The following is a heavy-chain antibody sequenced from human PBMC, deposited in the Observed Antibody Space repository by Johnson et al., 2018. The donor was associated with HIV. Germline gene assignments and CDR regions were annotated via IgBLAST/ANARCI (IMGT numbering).Heavy chain of an antibody. V-gene: IGHV3-30*04. D-gene: IGHD4-17*01. CDR2: ISYDGSNK. J-gene: IGHJ3*02. CDR1: GFTFSTYP. Sequence: QMLLVESGGGVVPPGRSLRLSCAASGFTFSTYPIHWVRQAPGKGLEWVALISYDGSNKFYADSVKGRFTISRDNSKNTLYLQMNSLRAEDAAVYYCATGSPTVTTNAFDIWGQGTMVTVSS. CDR3: ATGSPTVTTNAFDI.